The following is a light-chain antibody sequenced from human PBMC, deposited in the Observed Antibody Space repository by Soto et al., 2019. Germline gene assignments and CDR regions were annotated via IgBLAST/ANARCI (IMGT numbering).Light chain of an antibody. CDR3: QQYNKWPLT. CDR2: GAS. V-gene: IGKV3-15*01. J-gene: IGKJ4*01. CDR1: ESVSSN. Sequence: EIVMTQSPATLSVSQGERATLSCRASESVSSNLAWYQQKPGQAPRLLIYGASTRATGIPARFSGSGSGTEFTLTISSLQSEDFAVYHCQQYNKWPLTFGGGTKVEIK.